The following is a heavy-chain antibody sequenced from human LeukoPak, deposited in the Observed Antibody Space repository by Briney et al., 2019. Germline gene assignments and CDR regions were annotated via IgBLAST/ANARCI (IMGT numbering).Heavy chain of an antibody. V-gene: IGHV1-8*02. J-gene: IGHJ4*02. CDR1: GGTFSSYA. CDR2: MNPNSGNT. Sequence: ASVKVSCKASGGTFSSYAISWVRQAPGQGLEWMGWMNPNSGNTGYAQKFQGRVTMTRNTSISTAYMELSSLRSEDTAVYYCARFRSIAAAGFDYWGQGTLVTVSS. CDR3: ARFRSIAAAGFDY. D-gene: IGHD6-13*01.